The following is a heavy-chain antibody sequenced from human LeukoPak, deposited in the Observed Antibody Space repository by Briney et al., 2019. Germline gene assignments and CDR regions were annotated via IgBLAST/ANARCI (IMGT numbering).Heavy chain of an antibody. D-gene: IGHD6-6*01. V-gene: IGHV4-39*07. CDR1: GGSISSRGYY. Sequence: SETLSLTCTVSGGSISSRGYYWGWIRQPPGKGLEWIGSMYYGGNIYNQPSLKSRVTMSVDTSKNQFSLKLSSVTAADTAVYYCARATKGSSSDYFDYWGQGTLVTVSS. CDR3: ARATKGSSSDYFDY. J-gene: IGHJ4*02. CDR2: MYYGGNI.